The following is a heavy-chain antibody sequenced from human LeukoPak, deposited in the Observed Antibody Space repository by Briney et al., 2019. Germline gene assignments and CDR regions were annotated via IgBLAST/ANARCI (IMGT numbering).Heavy chain of an antibody. D-gene: IGHD2-15*01. J-gene: IGHJ5*02. V-gene: IGHV1-18*01. CDR1: GYTFISYG. CDR2: ISAYNGNT. Sequence: ASVKVSCKASGYTFISYGISWVRQAPGQGLEWMGWISAYNGNTNYAQKLQGRVTMTTDTSTSTAYMELRSPRSDDTAVYYCARVVWVYDCSGGSCYSGWFDPWGQGTLVTVSS. CDR3: ARVVWVYDCSGGSCYSGWFDP.